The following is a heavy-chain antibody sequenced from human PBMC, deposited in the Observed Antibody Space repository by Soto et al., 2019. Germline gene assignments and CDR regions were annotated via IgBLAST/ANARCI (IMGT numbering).Heavy chain of an antibody. CDR1: GFTFSSYG. D-gene: IGHD3-16*02. CDR3: AKDLGGIWGSYRYPNDY. V-gene: IGHV3-30*18. Sequence: QVQLMESGGGVVQPGRSLRLSCAASGFTFSSYGMHWVRQAPGKGLEWVAVISYDGSNKYYADSVKGRFTISRDNSKNTLYLQMNSLRAEDTAVYYCAKDLGGIWGSYRYPNDYWGQGTLVTVSS. CDR2: ISYDGSNK. J-gene: IGHJ4*02.